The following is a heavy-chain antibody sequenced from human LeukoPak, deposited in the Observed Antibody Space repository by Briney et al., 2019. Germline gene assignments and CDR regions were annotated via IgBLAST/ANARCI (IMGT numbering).Heavy chain of an antibody. CDR1: GFTFSSYA. J-gene: IGHJ4*02. CDR2: IKGDGSEK. Sequence: GGSLRLSCAASGFTFSSYAMSWVRQAPGKGLEWVGQIKGDGSEKHYVDSVRDRFTISRDNAKNSLYLHMNSLRAEDTAVYYCATDSSGTTFHYWGQGTLVTVSS. D-gene: IGHD1-7*01. V-gene: IGHV3-7*01. CDR3: ATDSSGTTFHY.